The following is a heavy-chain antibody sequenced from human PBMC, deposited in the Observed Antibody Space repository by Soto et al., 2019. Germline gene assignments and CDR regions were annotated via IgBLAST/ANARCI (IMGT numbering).Heavy chain of an antibody. CDR2: ISYDGSNK. J-gene: IGHJ6*02. CDR1: GFTFSSYA. V-gene: IGHV3-30-3*01. D-gene: IGHD1-26*01. Sequence: QVQLVESGGGVVQPGRSLRLSCAASGFTFSSYAVHWVRQAPGKGLEWVAVISYDGSNKYYADSVKGRFTISRDNSKNTLYLQMNSLRAEDTAVYYCASLWDGYYYGMDVWGQGTTVTVSS. CDR3: ASLWDGYYYGMDV.